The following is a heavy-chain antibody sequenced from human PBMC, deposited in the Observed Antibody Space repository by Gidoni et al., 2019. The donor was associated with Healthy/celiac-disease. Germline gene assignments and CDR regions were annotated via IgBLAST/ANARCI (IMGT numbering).Heavy chain of an antibody. CDR2: ISGSGGST. V-gene: IGHV3-23*01. CDR1: GSSFSRYA. J-gene: IGHJ4*02. Sequence: EVQLLESGGGLVQPGGSLMFSCSPSGSSFSRYAMSWVRQAPGKGLEWVSAISGSGGSTYYADSVKGRFTISRDKSKNTLYLQMNSLRAEDTAVYYCAKDPVYGSPTYYFDYWGQGTLVTVSS. CDR3: AKDPVYGSPTYYFDY. D-gene: IGHD3-10*01.